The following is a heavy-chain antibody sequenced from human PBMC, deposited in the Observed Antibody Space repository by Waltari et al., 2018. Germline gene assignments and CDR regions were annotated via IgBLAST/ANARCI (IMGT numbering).Heavy chain of an antibody. CDR2: IYSGGGI. D-gene: IGHD6-19*01. Sequence: EVQLVESGGGLIQPGGSLRLSCAVSGFTVGNNYMTWVRQAPGKGLEWISLIYSGGGIHYADSVKGRFTISRDSSKNTLYLQMNSLRVEDTAVYYCARDPPGVAVSGKGWGQGTLVTVSS. V-gene: IGHV3-53*01. J-gene: IGHJ4*02. CDR3: ARDPPGVAVSGKG. CDR1: GFTVGNNY.